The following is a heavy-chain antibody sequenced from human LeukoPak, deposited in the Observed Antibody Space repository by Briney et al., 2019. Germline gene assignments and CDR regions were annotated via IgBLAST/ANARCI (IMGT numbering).Heavy chain of an antibody. D-gene: IGHD2-8*01. CDR3: ATPNGHWFDP. CDR1: GFTFSNAW. CDR2: IKSKADGETT. J-gene: IGHJ5*02. V-gene: IGHV3-15*01. Sequence: GALRLSCAASGFTFSNAWVSWVRQAPGKGLEWVGRIKSKADGETTDYAAPVNGRFTISRDDSKNTLYFQMNSLKTEDTGVYYCATPNGHWFDPWGQGTLVTVSS.